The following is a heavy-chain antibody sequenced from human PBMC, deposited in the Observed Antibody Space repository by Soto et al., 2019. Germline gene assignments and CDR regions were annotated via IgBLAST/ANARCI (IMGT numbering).Heavy chain of an antibody. J-gene: IGHJ3*02. CDR3: ARDPSDYGGNSIHAFDI. CDR1: GGTFSSYA. CDR2: IIPIFGTA. D-gene: IGHD4-17*01. Sequence: SVKVSCKASGGTFSSYAISWVRQAPGQGLEWMGGIIPIFGTANYAQKFQGRVTITADKSTSTAYMELSSLRSEDTAVYYCARDPSDYGGNSIHAFDIWGQGTMVTVSS. V-gene: IGHV1-69*06.